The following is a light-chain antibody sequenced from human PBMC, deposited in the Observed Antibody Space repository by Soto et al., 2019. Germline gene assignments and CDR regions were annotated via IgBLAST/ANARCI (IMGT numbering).Light chain of an antibody. V-gene: IGLV1-40*01. CDR1: SSNIGAEYD. Sequence: QSVLTRSPSVTGDPGQNVTIYFTESSSNIGAEYDVHWYQRRPGTAPKLLSYGNNNRPSGVPDRFSGSKSGTSAPPAITGLQDEDEADYFCQSYDSSLSNYVFGTGTKVTVL. CDR3: QSYDSSLSNYV. CDR2: GNN. J-gene: IGLJ1*01.